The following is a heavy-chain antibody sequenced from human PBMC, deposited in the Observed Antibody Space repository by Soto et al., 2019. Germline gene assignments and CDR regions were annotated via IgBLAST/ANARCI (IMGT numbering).Heavy chain of an antibody. Sequence: QVQLQESGPGLVKPSGTLSLTCAVSSGSISSSNWWSWVRQPPGKGLEWIGEIYQSRSTNYNPSLKSRVTISVDKSKNQFSLKLSSVTAADTAVYYCARDSRIAAAGTGWFDPWGQGTLVTVSS. CDR3: ARDSRIAAAGTGWFDP. J-gene: IGHJ5*02. D-gene: IGHD6-13*01. CDR1: SGSISSSNW. V-gene: IGHV4-4*02. CDR2: IYQSRST.